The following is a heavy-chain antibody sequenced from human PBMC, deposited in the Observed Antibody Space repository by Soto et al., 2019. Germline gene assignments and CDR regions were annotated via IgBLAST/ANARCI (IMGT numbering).Heavy chain of an antibody. CDR2: INHSGST. J-gene: IGHJ4*02. CDR3: ARSTRNYGSGRYYFDY. V-gene: IGHV4-34*01. CDR1: GGSFSGYY. D-gene: IGHD3-10*01. Sequence: SETLCLTCAVDGGSFSGYYWSWIRQPPGKGLEWIGEINHSGSTNYNPSLKSRVTISVDTSKNQFSLKLSSVTAADTAVYYCARSTRNYGSGRYYFDYWGQGTLVTVSS.